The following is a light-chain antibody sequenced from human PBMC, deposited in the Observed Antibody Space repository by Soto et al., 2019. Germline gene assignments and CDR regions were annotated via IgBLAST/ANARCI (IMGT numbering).Light chain of an antibody. J-gene: IGKJ4*01. CDR2: LGS. V-gene: IGKV2-28*01. Sequence: DIVMTQSPLSLPVTPGEPASISCRSSQSLLHYNGYNYLDWYLQKPGQSPQLLTYLGSNRASGVPDRFSGSGSGTDFTLKISRVEAEDVGVYYCMQALQTPLTFGGGTKVDIK. CDR3: MQALQTPLT. CDR1: QSLLHYNGYNY.